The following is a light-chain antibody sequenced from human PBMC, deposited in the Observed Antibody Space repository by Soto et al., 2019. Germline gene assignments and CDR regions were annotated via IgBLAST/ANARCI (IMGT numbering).Light chain of an antibody. V-gene: IGLV1-51*01. CDR3: GTWDGSLRAGV. J-gene: IGLJ3*02. CDR1: SSNIGNNY. Sequence: QSVLTQPPSVSAAPGQKVTISCSGTSSNIGNNYVSWYQQLPGTAPKLLIYDNDKRPSGIPDRFSGSKSDTSATLGITGLQTGDEADYYCGTWDGSLRAGVFVGGTKPTVL. CDR2: DND.